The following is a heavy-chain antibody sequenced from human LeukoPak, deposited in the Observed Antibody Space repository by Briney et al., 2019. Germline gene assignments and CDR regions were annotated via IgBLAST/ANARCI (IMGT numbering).Heavy chain of an antibody. CDR2: ISAYNGNT. V-gene: IGHV1-18*01. CDR1: GYTFTSYG. Sequence: ASVKVSCKASGYTFTSYGISWVRPAPGQGLEWMGWISAYNGNTNYAQKLQGRVTMTTDTSTSTAYMELRSLRSDDTAVYYCARLNTQYYDFWSGYLRGYYYYYMDVWGKGTTVTVSS. J-gene: IGHJ6*03. CDR3: ARLNTQYYDFWSGYLRGYYYYYMDV. D-gene: IGHD3-3*01.